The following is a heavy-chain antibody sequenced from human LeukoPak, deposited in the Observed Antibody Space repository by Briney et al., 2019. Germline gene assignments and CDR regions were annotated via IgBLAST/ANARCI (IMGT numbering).Heavy chain of an antibody. CDR1: GGSISNYF. D-gene: IGHD1-20*01. CDR3: ARADNWNLYWYFDL. CDR2: IYYSGST. V-gene: IGHV4-59*01. J-gene: IGHJ2*01. Sequence: PSETLSLTCTVSGGSISNYFWSWIRQPPGKGLEWIGYIYYSGSTNYNPSVKSRITMSVDISKNHFSLKLSSVTAADTAVYYCARADNWNLYWYFDLWGRGTLVTVSP.